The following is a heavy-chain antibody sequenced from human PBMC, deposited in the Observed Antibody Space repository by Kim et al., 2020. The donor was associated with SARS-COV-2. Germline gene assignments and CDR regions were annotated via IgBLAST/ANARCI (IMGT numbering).Heavy chain of an antibody. J-gene: IGHJ6*01. D-gene: IGHD3-16*01. CDR1: GFTFSSYG. Sequence: GGSLRLSCAASGFTFSSYGMHWVRQAPGKGLEWVSSISSTGNTKYYADSVKGRFTISRDNAKNSLYLQMNSLRGEDTAVYYGARDTYGDELCYDYYGMDV. CDR3: ARDTYGDELCYDYYGMDV. V-gene: IGHV3-21*01. CDR2: ISSTGNTK.